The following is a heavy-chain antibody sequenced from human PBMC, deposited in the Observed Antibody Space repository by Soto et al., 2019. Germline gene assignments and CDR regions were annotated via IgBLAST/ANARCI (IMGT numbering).Heavy chain of an antibody. J-gene: IGHJ6*02. Sequence: GASVKVSCKASGYTFTGYYIHWVRQAPGQGLEWMGWINPKTGGTNYAVKFQGWVTMTRDTSTSTAYMEVSRLRSDDTAVYYCARNQRYYDILTGYYSPYYYYYGLDVWGQGTTVTVSS. CDR3: ARNQRYYDILTGYYSPYYYYYGLDV. CDR2: INPKTGGT. CDR1: GYTFTGYY. V-gene: IGHV1-2*04. D-gene: IGHD3-9*01.